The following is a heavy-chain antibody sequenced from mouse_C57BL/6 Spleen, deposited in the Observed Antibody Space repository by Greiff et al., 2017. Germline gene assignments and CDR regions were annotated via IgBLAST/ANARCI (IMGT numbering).Heavy chain of an antibody. J-gene: IGHJ2*01. CDR2: IDPEDGET. D-gene: IGHD1-1*01. CDR3: AHYYYGSSYFDY. Sequence: EVQLQQSGAELVKPGASVKLSCTASGFNIKDYYMHWVKQRTEQGLEWIGRIDPEDGETKYAPKVQGKATITADTSSNTAYLQLSRLTSEDTAVYYCAHYYYGSSYFDYWGQGTTLTVSS. V-gene: IGHV14-2*01. CDR1: GFNIKDYY.